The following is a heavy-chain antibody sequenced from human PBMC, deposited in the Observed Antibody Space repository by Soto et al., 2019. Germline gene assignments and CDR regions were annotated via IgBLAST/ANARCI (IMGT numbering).Heavy chain of an antibody. Sequence: EVQLVESGGGLVQPGGSLRLSCAASGFTFSSYSMNWVRQAPGKGLEWVTYISSSSRTIYYADSVKGRFTISRDNAKNSLYLQMNSLSDEDTAVYYCARAHGDYLNSDYWGQGTLVTVSS. J-gene: IGHJ4*02. CDR2: ISSSSRTI. V-gene: IGHV3-48*02. CDR3: ARAHGDYLNSDY. D-gene: IGHD4-17*01. CDR1: GFTFSSYS.